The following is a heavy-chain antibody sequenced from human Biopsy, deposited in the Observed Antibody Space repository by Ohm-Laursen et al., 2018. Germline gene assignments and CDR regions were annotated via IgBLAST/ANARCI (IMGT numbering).Heavy chain of an antibody. CDR3: ARHGDNDYSNFDS. V-gene: IGHV3-21*01. CDR2: ISTSGSST. J-gene: IGHJ4*02. D-gene: IGHD4-11*01. Sequence: SLRLSCTASGFISSDYKMNWVRQPPGKGLEWVSSISTSGSSTNYANSVKGRFTMSRDNAEKALYLQMNSLGVEETAVYYCARHGDNDYSNFDSWGQGALVTVSS. CDR1: GFISSDYK.